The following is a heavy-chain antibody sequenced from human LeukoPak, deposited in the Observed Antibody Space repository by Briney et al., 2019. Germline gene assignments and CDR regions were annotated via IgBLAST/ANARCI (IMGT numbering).Heavy chain of an antibody. CDR3: AKDGRPYSNYVSGAFDI. CDR1: GFTFSSYG. V-gene: IGHV3-30*18. D-gene: IGHD4-11*01. Sequence: GGSLRLSCAASGFTFSSYGMHWVCQAPGKGLEWVAVISYDGSNKYYADSVKGRFTISRDNSKNTLYLQMNSLRAEDTAVYYCAKDGRPYSNYVSGAFDIWGQGTMVTVSS. J-gene: IGHJ3*02. CDR2: ISYDGSNK.